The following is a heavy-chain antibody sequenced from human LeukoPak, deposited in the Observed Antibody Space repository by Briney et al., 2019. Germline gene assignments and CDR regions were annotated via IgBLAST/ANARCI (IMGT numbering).Heavy chain of an antibody. CDR1: GGSISSYY. V-gene: IGHV4-59*01. J-gene: IGHJ5*02. CDR3: ARSPENIAAAGTENWFDP. Sequence: PSETLSLTCTVSGGSISSYYWSWIRQPPGKGLEWIGYIYYSGSTNYNPSLKSRVTISVDTSKNRFSLKLSSVTAADTAVYYCARSPENIAAAGTENWFDPWGQGTLVTVSS. D-gene: IGHD6-13*01. CDR2: IYYSGST.